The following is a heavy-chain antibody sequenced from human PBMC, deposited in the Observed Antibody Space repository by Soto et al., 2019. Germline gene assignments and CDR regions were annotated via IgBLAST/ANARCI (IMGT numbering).Heavy chain of an antibody. CDR3: AKNGSGDYDDAFDI. D-gene: IGHD4-17*01. Sequence: QVQLVESGGGVVQPGRSLRLSCAASGFTFSSYGMHWVRQAPGKGLEWVAVISYDGSNKYYADSVKGRFTISRDNSKNTLYLQMNSLRAEDTAVYYCAKNGSGDYDDAFDIWGQGTMVTVSS. CDR1: GFTFSSYG. V-gene: IGHV3-30*18. CDR2: ISYDGSNK. J-gene: IGHJ3*02.